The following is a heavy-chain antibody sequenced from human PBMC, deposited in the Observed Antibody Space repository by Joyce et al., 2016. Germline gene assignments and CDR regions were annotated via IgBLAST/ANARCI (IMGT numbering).Heavy chain of an antibody. D-gene: IGHD3-10*01. Sequence: QVQLQQWGAGLLKPSETLSLTCGVDGGSFSGYQWSWIRQPPGRGLEWIGEINQSGTTNDSPSRKSRITISVDASKKQFSLKLNSGTAADTAVYYCTRARRGGSGSYQLSYYSFGMDVWGQGTTVAVSS. V-gene: IGHV4-34*01. CDR3: TRARRGGSGSYQLSYYSFGMDV. CDR2: INQSGTT. CDR1: GGSFSGYQ. J-gene: IGHJ6*02.